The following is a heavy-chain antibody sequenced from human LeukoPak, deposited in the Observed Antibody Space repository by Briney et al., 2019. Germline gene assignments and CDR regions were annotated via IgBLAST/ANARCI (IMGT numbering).Heavy chain of an antibody. CDR1: GFTVSSNY. D-gene: IGHD5-18*01. V-gene: IGHV3-53*01. CDR3: AREDTYYYYYGMDV. Sequence: GGSLRLSCAASGFTVSSNYMSWVRQSPGKGLEWVSVIYSGGSTYYADSVKGRFTISRDNSKNTLYLQMNSLRAEDTAVYYCAREDTYYYYYGMDVWGQGTTVTVSS. CDR2: IYSGGST. J-gene: IGHJ6*02.